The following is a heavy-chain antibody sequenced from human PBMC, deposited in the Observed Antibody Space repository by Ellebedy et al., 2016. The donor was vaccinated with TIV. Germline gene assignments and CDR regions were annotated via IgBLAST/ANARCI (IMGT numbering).Heavy chain of an antibody. CDR1: GGSISSYY. J-gene: IGHJ4*02. V-gene: IGHV4-59*08. D-gene: IGHD2-8*01. CDR3: ARYSCPNSVCTTIDY. CDR2: IHYSGST. Sequence: MPSETLSLTCTVSGGSISSYYWSWIRQPPGKGLEWIGYIHYSGSTNSNPSLKSRVTISVDTSKNQFSLRLSSVTAADTAVYYCARYSCPNSVCTTIDYWGQGALVTVSS.